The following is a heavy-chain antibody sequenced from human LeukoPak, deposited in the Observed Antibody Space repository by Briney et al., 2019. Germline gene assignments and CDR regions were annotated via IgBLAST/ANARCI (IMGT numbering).Heavy chain of an antibody. CDR2: ISSSSTI. Sequence: GGSLRLSCAASGFTFSTYSMNWVCQAPGKGLEWVSYISSSSTIYYADSVKGRFTISRDNSKNTLYLQMNSLRAEDTAVYYCAKHHCSSTSCYRVFDFWGQGTLVTVSS. V-gene: IGHV3-48*01. CDR3: AKHHCSSTSCYRVFDF. CDR1: GFTFSTYS. J-gene: IGHJ4*02. D-gene: IGHD2-2*02.